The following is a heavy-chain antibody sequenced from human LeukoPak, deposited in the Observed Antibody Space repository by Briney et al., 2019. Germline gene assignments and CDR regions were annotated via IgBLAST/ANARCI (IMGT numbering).Heavy chain of an antibody. Sequence: GGSLRLSCAASGFTVSSNYMSWVRQAPGQGLEWVSVIYSGGSTYNADSVKGRFTISRDNSKNTLYLQMNSLRAEDTVVYYCARLRINYYDSSGYFFDYWGQGTLVTVSS. J-gene: IGHJ4*02. V-gene: IGHV3-53*01. D-gene: IGHD3-22*01. CDR2: IYSGGST. CDR1: GFTVSSNY. CDR3: ARLRINYYDSSGYFFDY.